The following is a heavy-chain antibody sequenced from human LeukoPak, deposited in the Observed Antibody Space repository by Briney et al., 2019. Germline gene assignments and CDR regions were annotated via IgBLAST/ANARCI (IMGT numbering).Heavy chain of an antibody. J-gene: IGHJ4*02. CDR1: GGSISGSNW. CDR2: IYYSGST. V-gene: IGHV4-4*02. D-gene: IGHD6-19*01. CDR3: AREEYSSGWYSIY. Sequence: SETLSLTCAVSGGSISGSNWWSWVRQPPGKGLEWIGYIYYSGSTNYNPSLKSRVTISVDTSKNQFSLKLSSVTAADTAVYYCAREEYSSGWYSIYWGQGTLVTVSS.